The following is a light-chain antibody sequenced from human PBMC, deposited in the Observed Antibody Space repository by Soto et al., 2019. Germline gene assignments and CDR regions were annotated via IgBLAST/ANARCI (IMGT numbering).Light chain of an antibody. CDR1: QSISSW. CDR2: DAS. CDR3: QQYYTYSWT. Sequence: DIQMTQSPSTLSASVGDRVTITCRASQSISSWLAWYQQKPGKAPKLLIYDASSLESGVPSGFSGSGSGTEFTLTISSLQPDDFATYYCQQYYTYSWTFGQGTKVEF. V-gene: IGKV1-5*01. J-gene: IGKJ1*01.